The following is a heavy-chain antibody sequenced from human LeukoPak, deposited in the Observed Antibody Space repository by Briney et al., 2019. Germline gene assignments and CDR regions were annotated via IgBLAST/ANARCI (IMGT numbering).Heavy chain of an antibody. V-gene: IGHV3-33*01. CDR3: TSNFDF. CDR2: IWYDGSNE. Sequence: GGSLRLSCAASGFTFSNYGMHWVRQAPGKGLEWVAVIWYDGSNEYYADSVKGRFTISRDNSKNTLYLQMNSLRAEDAAMYYCTSNFDFWGQGTLVTVSS. J-gene: IGHJ4*02. D-gene: IGHD2-8*01. CDR1: GFTFSNYG.